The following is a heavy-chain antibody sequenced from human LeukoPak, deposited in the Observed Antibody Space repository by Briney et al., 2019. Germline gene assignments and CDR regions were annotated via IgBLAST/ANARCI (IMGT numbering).Heavy chain of an antibody. Sequence: PSQTLSLTCAVSGGSISSGGYSWSWLRQPPGKGLEWIGYIYHSGSTYYNPSLKSRVTISVDRSKNQFSLKLSSVTAADTAVYYCAREGVYYRAGFDYWGQGTLVTVSS. V-gene: IGHV4-30-2*01. CDR1: GGSISSGGYS. CDR2: IYHSGST. J-gene: IGHJ4*02. D-gene: IGHD1-26*01. CDR3: AREGVYYRAGFDY.